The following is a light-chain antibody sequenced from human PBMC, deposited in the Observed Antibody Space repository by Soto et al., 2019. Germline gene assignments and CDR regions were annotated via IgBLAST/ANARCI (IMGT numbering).Light chain of an antibody. CDR1: SSDVGSYNL. J-gene: IGLJ2*01. CDR2: DVS. Sequence: QSALTQPASVSGSPGQSITISCTGTSSDVGSYNLVSWYQHHPGKAPKLMIYDVSRRPSGVSNRFSGSKSGNTASLTVSGLQAEDEGDYYCCSYAGNNTVVFGGGTKLTVL. CDR3: CSYAGNNTVV. V-gene: IGLV2-23*02.